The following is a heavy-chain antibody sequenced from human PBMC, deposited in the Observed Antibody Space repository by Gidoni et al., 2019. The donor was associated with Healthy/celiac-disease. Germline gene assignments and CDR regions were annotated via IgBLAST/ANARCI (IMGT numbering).Heavy chain of an antibody. Sequence: EVQLVESGGGLFKPGGSLRLSCAASGFNFSRYDMNWVRQGPGKGLECVSSISSSGSTIYYADSVKGRFTISRDNAKNSLYLQMNSLRAEDTAVYYCARGHDCGGDCYSGRWGQGTLVTVSS. CDR3: ARGHDCGGDCYSGR. CDR1: GFNFSRYD. V-gene: IGHV3-21*01. D-gene: IGHD2-21*02. CDR2: ISSSGSTI. J-gene: IGHJ4*02.